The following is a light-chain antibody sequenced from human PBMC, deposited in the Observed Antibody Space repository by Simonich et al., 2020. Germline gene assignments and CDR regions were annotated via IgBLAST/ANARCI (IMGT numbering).Light chain of an antibody. CDR1: SGSVSTSYY. Sequence: QTVVTQEPSFSVSPGGTVTLTCGLSSGSVSTSYYPSWYQQTPGPAPRTHIYSTNTRSSGVPDRFSGSILGNKAALTITGAQADDESDYYCVLYMGSGIWVFGGGTKLTVL. J-gene: IGLJ3*02. CDR2: STN. V-gene: IGLV8-61*01. CDR3: VLYMGSGIWV.